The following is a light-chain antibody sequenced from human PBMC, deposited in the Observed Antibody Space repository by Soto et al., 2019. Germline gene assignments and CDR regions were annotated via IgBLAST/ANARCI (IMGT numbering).Light chain of an antibody. CDR2: DAS. Sequence: IVMTQSPATLSVSPGERATLSCRASRGISSNLAWYQQKPGQAPRLLIYDASTRATGIPARFSGSGSGTEFTLTISSLQSGDFAVYYCQQYGSSPRTFGQGTKVDIK. CDR3: QQYGSSPRT. V-gene: IGKV3-15*01. CDR1: RGISSN. J-gene: IGKJ1*01.